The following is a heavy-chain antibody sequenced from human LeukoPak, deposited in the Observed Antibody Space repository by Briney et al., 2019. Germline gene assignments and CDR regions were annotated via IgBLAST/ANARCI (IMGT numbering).Heavy chain of an antibody. Sequence: PGGSLRLSCAASGFTFSSYAMTWVRQAPAKGLEWVSAISGSGGSTYYADSVKGRFSISRDNSKNTLYLQMNSLRAEDTAVYYCAKNPQQLVRGGRSQIDYWGQGTLVTVSS. D-gene: IGHD6-13*01. V-gene: IGHV3-23*01. CDR3: AKNPQQLVRGGRSQIDY. CDR1: GFTFSSYA. CDR2: ISGSGGST. J-gene: IGHJ4*02.